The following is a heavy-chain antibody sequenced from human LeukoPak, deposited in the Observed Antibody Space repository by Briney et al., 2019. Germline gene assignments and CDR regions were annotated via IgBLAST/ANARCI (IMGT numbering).Heavy chain of an antibody. CDR2: ISGSGVTT. CDR1: GFTFSSYA. Sequence: PGGSLRLSCAASGFTFSSYAMSWVRQAPGKGLEWVSAISGSGVTTYCADSVKGRFTISRDNSKNTLYLQMNSLRAEDTALYYCAKDRDYYLVGFFDYWGQGTLVTVSS. V-gene: IGHV3-23*01. CDR3: AKDRDYYLVGFFDY. J-gene: IGHJ4*02. D-gene: IGHD3-10*01.